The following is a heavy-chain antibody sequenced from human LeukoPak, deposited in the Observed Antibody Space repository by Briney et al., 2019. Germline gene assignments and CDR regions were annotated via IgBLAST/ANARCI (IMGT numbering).Heavy chain of an antibody. CDR3: AKHALPTAAKTWVFDY. J-gene: IGHJ4*02. D-gene: IGHD1-26*01. CDR2: ISVSGALT. CDR1: GFTFSTCA. Sequence: PGGSLRLSCAASGFTFSTCAMSWVRQAPGKGLEWVSAISVSGALTYYTDSVKGRFTISRDNSKNTLYLQMDSLRVEDTAIYYCAKHALPTAAKTWVFDYWAREPWSPSPQ. V-gene: IGHV3-23*01.